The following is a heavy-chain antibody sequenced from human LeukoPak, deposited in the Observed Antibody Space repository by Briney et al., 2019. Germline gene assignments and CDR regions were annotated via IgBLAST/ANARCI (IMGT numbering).Heavy chain of an antibody. CDR3: VKGYCGGDCYFDY. J-gene: IGHJ4*02. Sequence: WGALRLSCSASGFTFSSYAMHWVRQAPGKGLEYVSATSSNGGSTYYADSVKGRFTISRDNSKNTLYLQMSSLRAEDTAVYYCVKGYCGGDCYFDYWGQGTLVTVSS. CDR1: GFTFSSYA. CDR2: TSSNGGST. V-gene: IGHV3-64D*06. D-gene: IGHD2-21*02.